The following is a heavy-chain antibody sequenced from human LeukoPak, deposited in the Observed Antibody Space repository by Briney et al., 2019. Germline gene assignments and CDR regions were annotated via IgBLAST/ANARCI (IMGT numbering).Heavy chain of an antibody. D-gene: IGHD6-13*01. CDR2: IYHSGST. V-gene: IGHV4-4*02. CDR1: GASISSSNW. Sequence: PSETLSLTCAVSGASISSSNWLSWVRQPPGKGLEWIGEIYHSGSTNYNPSLKRRVTISVDTSQNQFSVRLSSVTAADTAVYYCARGRYLTTGGGAAAGFLDYWGQGTLVTVSS. J-gene: IGHJ4*02. CDR3: ARGRYLTTGGGAAAGFLDY.